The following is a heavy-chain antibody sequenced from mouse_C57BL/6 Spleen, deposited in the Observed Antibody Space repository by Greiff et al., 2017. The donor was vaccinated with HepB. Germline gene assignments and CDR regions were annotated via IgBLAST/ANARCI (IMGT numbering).Heavy chain of an antibody. Sequence: VQLQQSGAELVRPGASVKLSCTASGFNIKDYYMHWVKQRPEQGLEWIGRIDPEDGDTEYAPKFQGKATMTADTSSNTAYLQLSSLTSEETAVYYCTTSADGYSDWYFDVWGTGTTVTVSS. CDR3: TTSADGYSDWYFDV. J-gene: IGHJ1*03. D-gene: IGHD2-3*01. CDR1: GFNIKDYY. CDR2: IDPEDGDT. V-gene: IGHV14-1*01.